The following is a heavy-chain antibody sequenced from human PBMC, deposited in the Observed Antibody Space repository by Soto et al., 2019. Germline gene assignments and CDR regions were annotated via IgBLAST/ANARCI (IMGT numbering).Heavy chain of an antibody. J-gene: IGHJ6*02. V-gene: IGHV4-59*01. CDR1: GGPISSYY. D-gene: IGHD3-22*01. Sequence: SETLSLTCTVSGGPISSYYWRWIRQPPGKGLEWIGYIYYSGSTNYNPSLKSRVTISVDTSKNQFSLQLSSVTAADTDVYYCARDRYYYDSYGMDVWGQGTTVTVSS. CDR3: ARDRYYYDSYGMDV. CDR2: IYYSGST.